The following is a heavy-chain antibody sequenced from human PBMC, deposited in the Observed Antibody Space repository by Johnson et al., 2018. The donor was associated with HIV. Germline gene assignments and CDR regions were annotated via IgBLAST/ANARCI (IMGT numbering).Heavy chain of an antibody. V-gene: IGHV3-66*02. D-gene: IGHD6-13*01. J-gene: IGHJ3*02. CDR3: ASARRGQQLVPLAFDI. Sequence: VQLVESGGGLVRPGGSLRLSCAASGFTVSDNYLTWVRQAPGKGLEWVSVIYSGGSTYYADSVKGRFTISRDNSKNSLCLQMNSLRAEDTALDYCASARRGQQLVPLAFDIWGQGTMVTVSS. CDR1: GFTVSDNY. CDR2: IYSGGST.